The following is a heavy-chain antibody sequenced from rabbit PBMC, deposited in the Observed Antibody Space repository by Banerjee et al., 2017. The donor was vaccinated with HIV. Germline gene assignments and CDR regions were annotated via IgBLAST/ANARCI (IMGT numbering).Heavy chain of an antibody. D-gene: IGHD4-2*01. J-gene: IGHJ4*01. V-gene: IGHV1S45*01. CDR1: GFSFSSSYW. CDR2: IYTSGDIT. Sequence: QEQLEESGGDLVKPEGSLTLTCTASGFSFSSSYWISWVRQAPGKGLEWIAGIYTSGDITYYASWAKGRFTISKTSPTTVTLQMTSLTAADTATYFCARSGSLAYFVLWGQGTLVTVS. CDR3: ARSGSLAYFVL.